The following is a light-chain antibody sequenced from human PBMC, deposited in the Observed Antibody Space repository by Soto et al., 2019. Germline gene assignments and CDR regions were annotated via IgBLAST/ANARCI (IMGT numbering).Light chain of an antibody. CDR2: DVT. CDR1: SSDVGGYKY. V-gene: IGLV2-14*01. Sequence: QSALTQPASVSESPGQSITIPCTGTSSDVGGYKYVSWYQQYPGKAPKLMIYDVTNRPSGVSNRFSGSKSGNTASLTISGLQAEDEAIYYCSSYTGSSTLVVFGGGTKLTVL. J-gene: IGLJ2*01. CDR3: SSYTGSSTLVV.